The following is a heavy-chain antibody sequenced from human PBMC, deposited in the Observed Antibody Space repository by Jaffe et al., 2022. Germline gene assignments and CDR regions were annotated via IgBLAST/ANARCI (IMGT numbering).Heavy chain of an antibody. D-gene: IGHD3-9*01. J-gene: IGHJ3*02. CDR1: GFTFSSYA. CDR3: AKSWYYDILTGYYRGAFDI. Sequence: EVQLLESGGGLVQPGGSLRLSCAASGFTFSSYAMSWVRQAPGKGLEWVSAISGSGGSTYYADSVKGRFTISRDNSKNTLYLQMNSLRAEDTAVYYCAKSWYYDILTGYYRGAFDIWGQGTMVTVSS. CDR2: ISGSGGST. V-gene: IGHV3-23*01.